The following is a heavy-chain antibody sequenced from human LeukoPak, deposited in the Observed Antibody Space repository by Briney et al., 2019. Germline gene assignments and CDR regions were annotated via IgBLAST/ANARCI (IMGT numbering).Heavy chain of an antibody. V-gene: IGHV4-39*07. D-gene: IGHD6-6*01. CDR3: ARCYSSSSYGWFDP. J-gene: IGHJ5*02. CDR1: GGSISSSSYY. Sequence: SETLSLTCTVSGGSISSSSYYWGWIRQPPGKGLEWIGSMYHSGSTYYNPSLKSRVTISVDMSKNQFSLKLSSVTAADTGVYYCARCYSSSSYGWFDPWGQGTLVTVSS. CDR2: MYHSGST.